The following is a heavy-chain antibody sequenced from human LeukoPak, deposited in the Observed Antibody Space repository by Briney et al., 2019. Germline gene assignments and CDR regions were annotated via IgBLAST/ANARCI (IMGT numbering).Heavy chain of an antibody. V-gene: IGHV4-4*07. CDR1: GGSISSYY. D-gene: IGHD1-26*01. Sequence: SETLSLTCTVSGGSISSYYWSWIRQPAGKGLEWIGRIYTSGSTNYNPSLKSRVTMSVDTSKNQFSLKLSSVTAADTAVYYCARDLGSRPFLAFDTWGQGTMVTVSS. CDR3: ARDLGSRPFLAFDT. J-gene: IGHJ3*02. CDR2: IYTSGST.